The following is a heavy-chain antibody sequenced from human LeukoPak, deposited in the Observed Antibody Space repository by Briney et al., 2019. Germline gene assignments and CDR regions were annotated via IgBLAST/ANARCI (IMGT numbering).Heavy chain of an antibody. D-gene: IGHD1-26*01. CDR2: INPNSGGT. J-gene: IGHJ4*02. V-gene: IGHV1-2*02. Sequence: ASVKVSCKASGYTFSDYYIHWVRQAPGQGVEWVGWINPNSGGTDSAQKLQGRVTMTRDTSISATYMELRTLTSDDTAVYYCARGTRGSYSSIHDWGQGTLVTVSS. CDR3: ARGTRGSYSSIHD. CDR1: GYTFSDYY.